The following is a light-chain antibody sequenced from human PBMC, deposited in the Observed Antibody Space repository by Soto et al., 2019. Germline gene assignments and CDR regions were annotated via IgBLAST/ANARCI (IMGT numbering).Light chain of an antibody. CDR2: DAS. CDR3: QQYDNLLALT. Sequence: DIPMTQSPSSLSASVGDRVTITCQASQDLSNYLNWYQQKPGKSPKLLIYDASNLETGVPSRFSGSGSGTDLTFTISSLQPEDIATYYCQQYDNLLALTFGGGTKVEIK. J-gene: IGKJ4*01. CDR1: QDLSNY. V-gene: IGKV1-33*01.